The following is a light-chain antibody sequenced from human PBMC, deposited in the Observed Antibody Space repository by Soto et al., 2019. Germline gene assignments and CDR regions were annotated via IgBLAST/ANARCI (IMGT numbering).Light chain of an antibody. CDR1: QSISSY. J-gene: IGKJ3*01. Sequence: DIQMTQSPSSLSASVGDRVTITCRASQSISSYLNWYQQKPGKAPKLLIYAASSLHSGVPSRFSGSGSGTDFALTISSLQPEHFATYYCQQSYSSITFGPGTKVDIK. V-gene: IGKV1-39*01. CDR2: AAS. CDR3: QQSYSSIT.